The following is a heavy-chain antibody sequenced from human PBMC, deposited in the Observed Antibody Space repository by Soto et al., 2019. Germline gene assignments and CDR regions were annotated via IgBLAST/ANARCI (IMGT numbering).Heavy chain of an antibody. J-gene: IGHJ4*02. CDR2: IYYSGST. V-gene: IGHV4-59*01. D-gene: IGHD1-26*01. Sequence: PSETLSLTCTVSGGSISNYFWTWIRQPPGKGLEWIGYIYYSGSTNYNPSLKSRVTISVDTSKNQFSLKLSSVTAADTAVYYCARRSGSYYGYFDPWGQGTLVTVSS. CDR3: ARRSGSYYGYFDP. CDR1: GGSISNYF.